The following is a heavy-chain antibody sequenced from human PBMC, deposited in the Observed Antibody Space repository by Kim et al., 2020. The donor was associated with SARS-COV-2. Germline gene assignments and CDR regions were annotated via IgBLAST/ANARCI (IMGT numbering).Heavy chain of an antibody. Sequence: SETLSLTCTVSGDSISRSSNYWGWIRQPPGKGLEWIGSINYSGNTYYNPSLKSRVTISVDTSKNQFSLKMRSVTAADTAVYYCARLVSENSAVGYWGAGT. J-gene: IGHJ4*02. V-gene: IGHV4-39*01. CDR2: INYSGNT. CDR1: GDSISRSSNY. CDR3: ARLVSENSAVGY. D-gene: IGHD3-16*01.